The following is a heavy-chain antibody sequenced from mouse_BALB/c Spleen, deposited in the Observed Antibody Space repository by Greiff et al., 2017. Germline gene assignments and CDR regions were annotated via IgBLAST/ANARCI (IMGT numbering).Heavy chain of an antibody. V-gene: IGHV5-9-4*01. CDR1: GFTFSSYA. J-gene: IGHJ4*01. Sequence: EVKVEESGGGLVKPGGSLKLSCAASGFTFSSYAMSWVRQSPEKRLEWVAEISSGGSYTYYPDTVTGRFTISRDNAKNTLYLEMSSLRSEDTAMYYCARDRAMDYWGQGTSVTVSS. CDR3: ARDRAMDY. CDR2: ISSGGSYT.